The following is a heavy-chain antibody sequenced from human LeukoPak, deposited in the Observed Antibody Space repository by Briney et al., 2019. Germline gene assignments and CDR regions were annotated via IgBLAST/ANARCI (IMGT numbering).Heavy chain of an antibody. CDR1: GFTFSNAW. D-gene: IGHD3-3*01. V-gene: IGHV3-15*01. CDR3: TTGIRGYDFWSGYSKRDY. CDR2: IKSKTDGGTT. J-gene: IGHJ4*02. Sequence: SGGSLRLSCAASGFTFSNAWMSWVRQAPGKGLEWVGRIKSKTDGGTTDYAAPVKGRFTISRDDSKNTLYLQMNSLKTEDTAVYYCTTGIRGYDFWSGYSKRDYWGQGTLVTVSS.